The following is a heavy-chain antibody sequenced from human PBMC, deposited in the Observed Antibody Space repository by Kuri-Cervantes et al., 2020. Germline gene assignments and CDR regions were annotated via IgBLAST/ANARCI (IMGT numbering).Heavy chain of an antibody. V-gene: IGHV1-8*02. J-gene: IGHJ6*02. CDR2: MNPNSGNT. CDR3: ARGKARLLWFGELLNDNYGMDV. CDR1: GGTFSSYA. Sequence: ASVKVSCKASGGTFSSYAINWVRQATGQGLEWMGWMNPNSGNTGYAQKFQGRVTMTRNTSISTAYMELSSLRSEDTAVYYCARGKARLLWFGELLNDNYGMDVWGQGTTVTVSS. D-gene: IGHD3-10*01.